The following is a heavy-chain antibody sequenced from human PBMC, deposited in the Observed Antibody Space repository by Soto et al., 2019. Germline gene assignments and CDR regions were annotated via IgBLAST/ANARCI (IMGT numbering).Heavy chain of an antibody. J-gene: IGHJ6*03. V-gene: IGHV3-21*01. CDR2: ISSSSSYI. CDR3: ARYYWNPWSDYYYYYMDV. Sequence: EVQLVESGGGLVKPGGSLRLSCAASGFTFSSYSMNWVRQAPGKGLEWVSSISSSSSYIYYADSVKGRFTISRDNAKNSLYLQMNSLRAEDTAVYYCARYYWNPWSDYYYYYMDVWGKGTTVTVSS. D-gene: IGHD1-1*01. CDR1: GFTFSSYS.